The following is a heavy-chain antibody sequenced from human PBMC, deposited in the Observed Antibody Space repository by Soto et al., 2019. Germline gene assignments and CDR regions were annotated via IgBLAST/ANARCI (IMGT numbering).Heavy chain of an antibody. Sequence: GGSLRLSCAASGFTFDDYAMHWVRQAPGKGLEWVSGISWNSGSIGYADSVKGRFTISRDNAKNSLYLQMNSLRAEDTALYYCAKDSLLSPIGYSGPMDVWGKGTTVTVSS. CDR2: ISWNSGSI. CDR3: AKDSLLSPIGYSGPMDV. J-gene: IGHJ6*03. D-gene: IGHD6-13*01. CDR1: GFTFDDYA. V-gene: IGHV3-9*01.